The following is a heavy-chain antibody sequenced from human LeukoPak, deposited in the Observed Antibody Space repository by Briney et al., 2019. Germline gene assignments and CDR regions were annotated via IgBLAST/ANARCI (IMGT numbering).Heavy chain of an antibody. D-gene: IGHD3-10*01. CDR2: IYYSGST. CDR3: ARTKFMVRGVIYWFDP. V-gene: IGHV4-59*08. Sequence: PSETLSLTCTVSGGSISSYYWSWIRQPPGKGLEWIGYIYYSGSTNYNPSLKSRVTISVDTSKSQFSLKLSSVTAADTAVYYCARTKFMVRGVIYWFDPWGQGTLVTVSS. J-gene: IGHJ5*02. CDR1: GGSISSYY.